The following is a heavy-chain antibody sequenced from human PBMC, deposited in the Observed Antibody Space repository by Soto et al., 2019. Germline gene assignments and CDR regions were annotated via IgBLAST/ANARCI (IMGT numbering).Heavy chain of an antibody. V-gene: IGHV5-51*01. CDR3: ARSRRGAYSSGWYSLSGYYNYGIDV. D-gene: IGHD6-19*01. Sequence: PGESLKISCKDSGYNFSTYWIGWVRQMPGKGLEWMGIIYPGDSDTRYSPSFQGQVSISADKSISTAYLQWSSLKASDTAMYYCARSRRGAYSSGWYSLSGYYNYGIDVWGQGTKVTVSS. J-gene: IGHJ6*02. CDR1: GYNFSTYW. CDR2: IYPGDSDT.